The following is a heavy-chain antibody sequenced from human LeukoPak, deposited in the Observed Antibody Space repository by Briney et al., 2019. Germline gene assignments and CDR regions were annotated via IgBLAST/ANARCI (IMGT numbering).Heavy chain of an antibody. CDR2: FDPEDGET. V-gene: IGHV1-24*01. J-gene: IGHJ4*02. CDR3: ATLGYGSGSYHGY. Sequence: ASVKVSCKASGYTFTSYDINWVRQAPGKGLEWMGGFDPEDGETIYAQKFQGRVTMTEDTSTDTAYMELSSLRSEDTAVYYCATLGYGSGSYHGYWGQGTLVTVSS. D-gene: IGHD3-10*01. CDR1: GYTFTSYD.